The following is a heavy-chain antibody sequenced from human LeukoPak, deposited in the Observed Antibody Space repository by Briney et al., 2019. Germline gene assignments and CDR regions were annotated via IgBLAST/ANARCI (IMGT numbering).Heavy chain of an antibody. V-gene: IGHV1-2*06. Sequence: ASVTVSCKASGYTFTGYYMHWVRQAPGQGLEWMGRINPNSGGTNYAQKFQGRVTMTRDTSISTAYMELSRLRSDDTAVYYCAVNWYYDILTRYLEDWGQGTLVTVSS. D-gene: IGHD3-9*01. J-gene: IGHJ4*02. CDR3: AVNWYYDILTRYLED. CDR2: INPNSGGT. CDR1: GYTFTGYY.